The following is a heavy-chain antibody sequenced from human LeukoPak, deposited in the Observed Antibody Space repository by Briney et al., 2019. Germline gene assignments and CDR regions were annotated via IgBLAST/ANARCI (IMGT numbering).Heavy chain of an antibody. V-gene: IGHV1-69*13. CDR2: IIPIFGTA. CDR1: GGTFSSYA. J-gene: IGHJ4*02. D-gene: IGHD5-18*01. CDR3: ARDGYSYALDY. Sequence: EASVKVSCKASGGTFSSYAISWVRQAPGQGLEWMGGIIPIFGTANYAQKSQGRVTITADESTSTAYMELSSLRSEDTAVYYCARDGYSYALDYWGQGTLVTVSS.